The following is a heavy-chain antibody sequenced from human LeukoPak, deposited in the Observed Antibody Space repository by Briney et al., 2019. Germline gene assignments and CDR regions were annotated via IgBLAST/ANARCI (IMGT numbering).Heavy chain of an antibody. D-gene: IGHD3-10*01. Sequence: ASVKVSCKASGYTFTSYDINWVRQAPGQGLEWMGWMNPNSGNTGYAQKFQGRVTMTRNTSISTAYMELSSLRSEDTAVYYCAREAASGNYYYYYYMDVWGKGTTVTISS. CDR3: AREAASGNYYYYYYMDV. CDR2: MNPNSGNT. CDR1: GYTFTSYD. V-gene: IGHV1-8*01. J-gene: IGHJ6*03.